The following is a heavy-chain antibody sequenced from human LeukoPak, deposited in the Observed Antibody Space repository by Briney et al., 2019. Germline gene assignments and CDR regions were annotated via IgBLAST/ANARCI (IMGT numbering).Heavy chain of an antibody. Sequence: PGASLQISCKGSGYIFTSYWIGWVRQLPGKGLEWMGIIYPGDSDTRYSPSFQGQVTISADKSISTAYLQWSSLKASDTAMYYCARHKGGSSWDPFDYWGQGTLVTVSS. CDR3: ARHKGGSSWDPFDY. D-gene: IGHD6-13*01. V-gene: IGHV5-51*01. CDR2: IYPGDSDT. J-gene: IGHJ4*02. CDR1: GYIFTSYW.